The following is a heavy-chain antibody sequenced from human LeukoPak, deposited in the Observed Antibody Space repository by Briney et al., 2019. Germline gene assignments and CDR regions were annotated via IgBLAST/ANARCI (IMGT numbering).Heavy chain of an antibody. D-gene: IGHD3-22*01. Sequence: GGSLRLSCAFSGSTFRTYWMNWVRQAPGKGLEWVANINPGGNEIRSVDSVKGRFTISRDNAKNTVSLQMDSLRAEDTGVYYCARAPSEVGGYYPEYFRHWGQGTLVTVSS. CDR1: GSTFRTYW. J-gene: IGHJ1*01. V-gene: IGHV3-7*01. CDR3: ARAPSEVGGYYPEYFRH. CDR2: INPGGNEI.